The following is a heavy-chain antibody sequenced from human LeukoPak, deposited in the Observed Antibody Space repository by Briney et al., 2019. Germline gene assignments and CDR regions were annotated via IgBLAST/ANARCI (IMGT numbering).Heavy chain of an antibody. CDR1: GGSISSSSYY. J-gene: IGHJ6*03. CDR2: IYYSGST. CDR3: ARCVGGAYMDV. D-gene: IGHD2-15*01. V-gene: IGHV4-39*07. Sequence: PSETLSLTCTVSGGSISSSSYYWGWIRQPPGKGLEWIGSIYYSGSTYYNPSLKSRVTISVDTSKNQFSLKLSSVTAADTAVYYCARCVGGAYMDVWGKGTTVTVSS.